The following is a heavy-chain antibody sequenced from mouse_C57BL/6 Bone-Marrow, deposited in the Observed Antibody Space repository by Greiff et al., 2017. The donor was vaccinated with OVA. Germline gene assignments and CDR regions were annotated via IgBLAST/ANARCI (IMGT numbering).Heavy chain of an antibody. CDR2: IRNKANGYTT. D-gene: IGHD1-1*01. V-gene: IGHV7-3*01. CDR1: GFTFTDYY. Sequence: EVKVVESGGGLVQPGGSLSLSCAASGFTFTDYYMSWVRQPPGKALEWLGFIRNKANGYTTEYSASVKGRFTISRDNSQSILYLQMNALRAEDSATYYCARPNYYGSSSYYFDYWGQGTTLTVSS. J-gene: IGHJ2*01. CDR3: ARPNYYGSSSYYFDY.